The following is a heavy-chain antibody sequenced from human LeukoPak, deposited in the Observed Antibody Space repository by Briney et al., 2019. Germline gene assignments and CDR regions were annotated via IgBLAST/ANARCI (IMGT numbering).Heavy chain of an antibody. CDR2: IYPGDSDT. CDR3: ARRNASGCDDY. CDR1: GYSFSSYW. J-gene: IGHJ4*02. V-gene: IGHV5-51*01. D-gene: IGHD6-19*01. Sequence: GESLKISCKGSGYSFSSYWIGWVRQMPGKGLERMGIIYPGDSDTTYSPSFRGHVTISADKSISTAYLQWSSLKASDTAMYYCARRNASGCDDYWGQGTLVTVSS.